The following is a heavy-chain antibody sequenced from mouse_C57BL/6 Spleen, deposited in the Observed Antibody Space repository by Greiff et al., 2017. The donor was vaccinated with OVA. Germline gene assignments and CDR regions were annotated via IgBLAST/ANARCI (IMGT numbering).Heavy chain of an antibody. J-gene: IGHJ4*01. CDR2: IWSGGST. V-gene: IGHV2-2*01. CDR3: ASHGSSYDYARDY. D-gene: IGHD1-1*01. CDR1: GFSLTSYG. Sequence: VKLMESGPGLVQPSQSLSITCTVSGFSLTSYGVHWVRQSPGKGLEWLGVIWSGGSTDYNAAFISRLSISKDNSKSQVFFKMNSLQADDTAIYYCASHGSSYDYARDYWGQGTSVTVSS.